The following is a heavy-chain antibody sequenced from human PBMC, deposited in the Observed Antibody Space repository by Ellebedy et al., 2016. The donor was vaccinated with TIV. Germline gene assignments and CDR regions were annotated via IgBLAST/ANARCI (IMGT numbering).Heavy chain of an antibody. CDR1: GGTFNSYA. CDR3: AREGRDGYNSEFDF. CDR2: IVPMFGIA. J-gene: IGHJ4*02. V-gene: IGHV1-69*10. D-gene: IGHD5-24*01. Sequence: SVKVSXKASGGTFNSYAINWVRQARQAPGQGLEWMGGIVPMFGIAQYAQKFQGRVTITADKSTNTAYMQLSSLRSEDTAVYYCAREGRDGYNSEFDFWGQGTLVTVSS.